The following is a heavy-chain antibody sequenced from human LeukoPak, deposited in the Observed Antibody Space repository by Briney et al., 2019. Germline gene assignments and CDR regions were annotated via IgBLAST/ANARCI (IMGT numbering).Heavy chain of an antibody. CDR1: GSTFSHYW. CDR2: IYSGGST. Sequence: PGGSLRLSCAASGSTFSHYWMHWVRHAPGKGLEWVSVIYSGGSTYYADSVKGRFTISRDNSKNTLYLQMNSLRAEDTAVYYCAREGRDGYNWPYYFDYWGQGTLVTVSS. CDR3: AREGRDGYNWPYYFDY. J-gene: IGHJ4*02. V-gene: IGHV3-53*01. D-gene: IGHD5-24*01.